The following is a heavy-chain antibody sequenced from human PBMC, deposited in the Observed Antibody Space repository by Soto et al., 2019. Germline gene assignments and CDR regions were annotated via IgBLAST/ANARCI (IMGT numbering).Heavy chain of an antibody. CDR2: IWYDGSNK. J-gene: IGHJ4*02. V-gene: IGHV3-33*01. D-gene: IGHD3-22*01. CDR3: ARNYDSSGYSLFDY. Sequence: QVQLVESGGGVVQPGRSLRLSCATSGFTFSSYGMHWVRQAPGKGLEWVAVIWYDGSNKYYADSVKGRFTISRDNSKNTLYLQMKSLRAEDTAVYYCARNYDSSGYSLFDYWGQGTLVTVSS. CDR1: GFTFSSYG.